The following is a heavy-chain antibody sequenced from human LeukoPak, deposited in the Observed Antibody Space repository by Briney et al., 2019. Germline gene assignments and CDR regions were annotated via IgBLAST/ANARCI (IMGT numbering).Heavy chain of an antibody. CDR3: AKLAGPTMVRGFSWFDP. Sequence: ASVKVSCKASGYTFTSYDINWVRQATGPGLEWMGWMNPNSGNTGYAQKFQGRVTMTRNTSISTAYMEPSSLRSEDTAVYYCAKLAGPTMVRGFSWFDPWGQGTLVTVSS. J-gene: IGHJ5*02. CDR2: MNPNSGNT. D-gene: IGHD3-10*01. V-gene: IGHV1-8*01. CDR1: GYTFTSYD.